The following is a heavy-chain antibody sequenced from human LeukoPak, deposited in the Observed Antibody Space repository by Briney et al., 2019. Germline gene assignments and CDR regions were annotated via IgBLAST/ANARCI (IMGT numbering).Heavy chain of an antibody. D-gene: IGHD2-2*01. CDR1: GGSFSGYY. V-gene: IGHV4-34*01. Sequence: SETLSLTCAVYGGSFSGYYWSWIRQPPGKGLEWIGEINHSGSTNYNPSLKSRVTISVDTSKNQFSLKLSSVTAADTAVYYCARGRWGAIVVVPAAIHFDYWGQGTLVTVSS. J-gene: IGHJ4*02. CDR2: INHSGST. CDR3: ARGRWGAIVVVPAAIHFDY.